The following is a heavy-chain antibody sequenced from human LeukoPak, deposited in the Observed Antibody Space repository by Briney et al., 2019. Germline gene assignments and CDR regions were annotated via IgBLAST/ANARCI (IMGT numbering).Heavy chain of an antibody. CDR3: ARGGAARPDY. D-gene: IGHD6-6*01. Sequence: GGSLRLSCAASGFTFSSYGMSWVRQAPGKGLEWVSYISSSGSTIYYADSVKGRFTISRDNVKNSLYLQINSLRVEDSSVYYCARGGAARPDYWGQGTLVTVSS. CDR1: GFTFSSYG. J-gene: IGHJ4*02. CDR2: ISSSGSTI. V-gene: IGHV3-48*04.